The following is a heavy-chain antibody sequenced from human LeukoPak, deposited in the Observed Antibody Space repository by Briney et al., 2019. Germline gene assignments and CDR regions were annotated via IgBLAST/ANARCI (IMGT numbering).Heavy chain of an antibody. Sequence: SETLSLTCAVSGYSISSGYYWGWIRQPPGKGLEWIGSICHSGSTYYNPSLKSRVTISVDTSKNQFSLKLSSVTAADTAVYYCARGYCSGGSCSYYGMDVWGKGTTVTVSS. D-gene: IGHD2-15*01. CDR1: GYSISSGYY. J-gene: IGHJ6*04. CDR2: ICHSGST. V-gene: IGHV4-38-2*01. CDR3: ARGYCSGGSCSYYGMDV.